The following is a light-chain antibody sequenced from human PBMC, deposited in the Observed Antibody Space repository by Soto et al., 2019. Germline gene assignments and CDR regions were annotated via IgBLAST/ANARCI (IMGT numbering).Light chain of an antibody. Sequence: QSVLTQPPSVSGSPGQSVTSSCTGISSDFNNYNRVSWYQRPPGTGPKLIIFEVNNRPSGVPDRFSGSKSGNTASLTISGLQAEDEGGYYCSLYTTDSTYVFGPGTKVTVL. V-gene: IGLV2-18*01. CDR1: SSDFNNYNR. J-gene: IGLJ1*01. CDR3: SLYTTDSTYV. CDR2: EVN.